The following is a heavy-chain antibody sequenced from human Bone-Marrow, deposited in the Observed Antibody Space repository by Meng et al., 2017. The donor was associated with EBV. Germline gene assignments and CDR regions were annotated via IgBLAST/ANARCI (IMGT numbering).Heavy chain of an antibody. V-gene: IGHV3-21*01. CDR1: GFIFSSYS. CDR2: ISRSSSYI. Sequence: EVQLVESGGGLVKPGGSLRLSCAASGFIFSSYSMNWVRQAPGKGLEWVSSISRSSSYIYYADSVKGRFTISRDNAKNSLYLQMNSLRAEDTAVYYCARADEYPACFDYWGQGTLVTVSS. D-gene: IGHD2/OR15-2a*01. J-gene: IGHJ4*02. CDR3: ARADEYPACFDY.